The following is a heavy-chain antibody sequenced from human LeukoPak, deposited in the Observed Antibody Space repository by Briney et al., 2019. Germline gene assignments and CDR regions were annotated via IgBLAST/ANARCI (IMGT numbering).Heavy chain of an antibody. J-gene: IGHJ4*02. V-gene: IGHV4-34*01. CDR3: ARDRRIAAAGTFRLDY. CDR1: GGSFSGYY. D-gene: IGHD6-13*01. CDR2: INHSGST. Sequence: PSETLSLTCAVYGGSFSGYYWSWIRQPPGKGLEWTGEINHSGSTNYNPSLKSRVTISVDTSKNQFSLKLSSATAADTAVYYCARDRRIAAAGTFRLDYWGQGTLVTVSS.